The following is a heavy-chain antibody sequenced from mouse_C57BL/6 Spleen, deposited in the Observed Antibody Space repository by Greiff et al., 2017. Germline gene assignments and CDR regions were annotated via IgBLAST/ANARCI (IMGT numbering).Heavy chain of an antibody. J-gene: IGHJ3*01. CDR3: ARNCGSSYCFAY. CDR1: GFSLTSYG. V-gene: IGHV2-2*01. CDR2: IWSGGST. Sequence: VKLVESGPGLVQPSQSLSITCTVSGFSLTSYGVHWVRQSPGKGLEWLGVIWSGGSTDYTAAFISRLSISKVNSTSHVFYKMNRLQADDAAIYYCARNCGSSYCFAYGGQGTLVTVSA. D-gene: IGHD1-1*01.